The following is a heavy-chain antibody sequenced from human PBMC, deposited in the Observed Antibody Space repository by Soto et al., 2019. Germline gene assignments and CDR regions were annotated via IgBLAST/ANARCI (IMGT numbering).Heavy chain of an antibody. CDR2: IYYSGST. Sequence: SEILSLTCTVSGGSISSSSYYWGWIRQPPGKGLEWIGSIYYSGSTYYNPSLKSRVTISVDTSKNQLSLRLSSVTAADTAVYYCATLWEGYCSSTSCYKFDPWGLGTMVTVSS. D-gene: IGHD2-2*02. CDR3: ATLWEGYCSSTSCYKFDP. V-gene: IGHV4-39*01. CDR1: GGSISSSSYY. J-gene: IGHJ5*02.